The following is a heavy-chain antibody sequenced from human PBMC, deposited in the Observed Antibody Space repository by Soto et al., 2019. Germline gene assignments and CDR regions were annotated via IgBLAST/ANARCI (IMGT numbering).Heavy chain of an antibody. D-gene: IGHD3-22*01. Sequence: SETLSLTCSVSGGSISSSSYFWGWIRQPPGKGLEWIGSIYYSGSTYYNPSLKSRVTVSVDTSKNQFSLKLNSVTAADTAVYYCASNQDFYDSSGYYYWGQGTLVTVSS. CDR2: IYYSGST. V-gene: IGHV4-39*07. J-gene: IGHJ4*02. CDR3: ASNQDFYDSSGYYY. CDR1: GGSISSSSYF.